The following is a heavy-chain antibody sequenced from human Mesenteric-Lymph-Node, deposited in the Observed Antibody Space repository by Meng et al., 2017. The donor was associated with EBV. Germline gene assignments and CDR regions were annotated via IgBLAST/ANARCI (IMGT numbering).Heavy chain of an antibody. CDR2: VSSSGGTT. Sequence: EVDVLESGGGLVQPGGSLRLSCAASGVTFSSNAMNWVRQAPGKGLEWVSAVSSSGGTTYYADSVKGRFTISRDNSKNTLYLQMNSLRAEDTAVYYCAIRIAVNYWGQGTLVTASS. J-gene: IGHJ4*02. V-gene: IGHV3-23*01. D-gene: IGHD6-19*01. CDR1: GVTFSSNA. CDR3: AIRIAVNY.